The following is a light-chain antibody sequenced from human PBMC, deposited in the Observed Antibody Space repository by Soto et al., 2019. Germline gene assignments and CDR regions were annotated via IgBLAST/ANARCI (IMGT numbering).Light chain of an antibody. CDR2: NNN. CDR3: AACDDSLRML. V-gene: IGLV1-44*01. Sequence: QSVLTQPPSASGTPGQRVTISCSGSSSNIGSKTVNWYQKLPGTAPKLLMYNNNQRPSGVPDRFSGSKSGTSASLAISGLQSEDDAYYYCAACDDSLRMLFGGGTKLTVL. CDR1: SSNIGSKT. J-gene: IGLJ2*01.